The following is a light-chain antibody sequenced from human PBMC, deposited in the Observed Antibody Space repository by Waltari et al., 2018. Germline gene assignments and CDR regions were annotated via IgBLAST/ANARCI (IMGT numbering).Light chain of an antibody. CDR1: QDISNY. V-gene: IGKV1-33*01. CDR2: DAS. CDR3: QQYDNLTWT. J-gene: IGKJ1*01. Sequence: DIQMTQSPSSLSASVGDRVTITCQASQDISNYLNWYQQKPGTAPKLLIYDASNLDSGVPSRFSGSGSGTDFAVTISSLQPEDIATYYCQQYDNLTWTFGQGTKVEIK.